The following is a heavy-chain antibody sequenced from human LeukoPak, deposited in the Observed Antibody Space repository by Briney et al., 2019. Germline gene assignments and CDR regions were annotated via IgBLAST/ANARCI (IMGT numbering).Heavy chain of an antibody. CDR1: GFTFSSYG. CDR3: ARVPGELSYYYGMDV. V-gene: IGHV3-33*01. CDR2: ILFDRSKK. J-gene: IGHJ6*04. D-gene: IGHD3-10*01. Sequence: GRSLRLSCAASGFTFSSYGMHWVRQAPGKGLEWVAVILFDRSKKEYIDSVKGRFTISRDNSKNTVYLQMNSLRAEDSAVYYCARVPGELSYYYGMDVWGNGTTVTVSS.